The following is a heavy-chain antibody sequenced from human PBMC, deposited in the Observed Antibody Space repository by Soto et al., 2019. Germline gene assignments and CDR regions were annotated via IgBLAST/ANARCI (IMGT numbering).Heavy chain of an antibody. CDR1: VFTFSSYA. J-gene: IGHJ5*02. V-gene: IGHV3-23*01. CDR3: AKDQGNYDYYNWFDH. Sequence: LRRSCAASVFTFSSYAMRWVRQAAGKGLEWVAGISGSGGSTYYADSVKGRFTISRDKSKNTLYLQMKSLRAEDTAVYYCAKDQGNYDYYNWFDHWGQGTLVTVSS. D-gene: IGHD3-3*01. CDR2: ISGSGGST.